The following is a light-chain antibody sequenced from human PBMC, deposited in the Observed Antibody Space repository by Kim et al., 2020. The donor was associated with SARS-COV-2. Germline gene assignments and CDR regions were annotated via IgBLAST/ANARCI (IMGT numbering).Light chain of an antibody. V-gene: IGKV3-15*01. CDR3: QQYNNWPPLT. CDR1: PRVSSN. CDR2: GAS. J-gene: IGKJ4*01. Sequence: SPGESAPLSCRASPRVSSNVAWYQHKPGQAPRLLIYGASTRATGVPARFSGSGSGTEFTLTISSLQSEDFAIYYCQQYNNWPPLTFGGGTKVDIK.